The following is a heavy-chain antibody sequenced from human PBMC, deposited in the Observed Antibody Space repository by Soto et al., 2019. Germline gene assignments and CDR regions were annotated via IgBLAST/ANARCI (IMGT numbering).Heavy chain of an antibody. V-gene: IGHV4-31*03. J-gene: IGHJ6*02. D-gene: IGHD6-13*01. CDR2: IYYSGST. CDR3: ARASIAAAGTSEYYYYGMDV. CDR1: GGSISSGGYY. Sequence: TLSLTCTVSGGSISSGGYYWSWIRQHPGKGLEWIGYIYYSGSTYYNPSLKSRVTISVDTSKNQFSLKLSSVTAADTAVYYCARASIAAAGTSEYYYYGMDVWGQGTTVTVSS.